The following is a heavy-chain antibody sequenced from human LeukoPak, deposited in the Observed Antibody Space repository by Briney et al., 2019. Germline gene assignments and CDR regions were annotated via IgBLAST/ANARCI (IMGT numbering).Heavy chain of an antibody. D-gene: IGHD6-19*01. CDR2: ISAYNGNT. Sequence: ASVKVSCKASGYTFTSYGISWVRQAPGQGLEWMGWISAYNGNTDYAQKLQGRVTMTTDTSTSTAYMELRSLRSDDTAVYYCARDWGSGWYQVLNRAIFDYWGQRTLVTVSS. V-gene: IGHV1-18*01. CDR1: GYTFTSYG. J-gene: IGHJ4*02. CDR3: ARDWGSGWYQVLNRAIFDY.